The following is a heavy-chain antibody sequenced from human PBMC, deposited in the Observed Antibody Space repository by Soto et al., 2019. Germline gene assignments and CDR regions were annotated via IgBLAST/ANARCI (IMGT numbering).Heavy chain of an antibody. CDR3: ARKYNGRYYAYIDY. V-gene: IGHV5-51*01. Sequence: PGESLKISCKGSGYKFTSYWIGWVRQMPGKGLEWIGFIYPGDSDTRYSPSFQGQVTISADKSISTAYLQWSSLKASDTAMYYCARKYNGRYYAYIDYLGQGAMLTISS. CDR1: GYKFTSYW. J-gene: IGHJ4*02. CDR2: IYPGDSDT. D-gene: IGHD1-26*01.